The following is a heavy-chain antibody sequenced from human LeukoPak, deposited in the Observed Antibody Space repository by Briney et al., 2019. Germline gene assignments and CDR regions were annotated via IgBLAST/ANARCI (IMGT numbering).Heavy chain of an antibody. D-gene: IGHD2-2*01. Sequence: GGSLRLSCAASEFTFSMYAMTWVRQTPGKGLEWVAAISACGSNTYYADSVKGRFTISRDNAKNTVFLQMHSLRVEDTAVYYCARALVVAPAAIRYYFDYWGQGTLVTVSS. CDR1: EFTFSMYA. CDR2: ISACGSNT. CDR3: ARALVVAPAAIRYYFDY. V-gene: IGHV3-23*01. J-gene: IGHJ4*02.